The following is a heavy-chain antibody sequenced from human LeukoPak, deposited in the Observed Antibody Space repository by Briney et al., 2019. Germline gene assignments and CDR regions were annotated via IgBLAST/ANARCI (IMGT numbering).Heavy chain of an antibody. D-gene: IGHD6-6*01. J-gene: IGHJ4*02. CDR2: ISGSGGST. CDR1: GLAFSSYA. CDR3: AKVLFPEYSSAQGY. Sequence: GGSLRLSCAASGLAFSSYAMSWVRQAPGKGLEWVSAISGSGGSTYYADSVKGRFTISRDNSKNTLYLQMNSLRAEDTAVYYCAKVLFPEYSSAQGYWGQGTLVTVSS. V-gene: IGHV3-23*01.